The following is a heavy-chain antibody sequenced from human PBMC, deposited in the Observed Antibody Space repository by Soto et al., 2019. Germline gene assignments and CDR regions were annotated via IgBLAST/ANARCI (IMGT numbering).Heavy chain of an antibody. D-gene: IGHD3-22*01. CDR2: IKSNTDGGTT. Sequence: GGSLRLSCAASGFTFSNAWINWVRQAPGKGLEWVGRIKSNTDGGTTDYAEPVKGRFAISRDDSNNMVYLQMNSLKIEDTAVYYCTTDSYSTIIIVRFDYWGHGTLVTVSS. CDR1: GFTFSNAW. CDR3: TTDSYSTIIIVRFDY. V-gene: IGHV3-15*07. J-gene: IGHJ4*01.